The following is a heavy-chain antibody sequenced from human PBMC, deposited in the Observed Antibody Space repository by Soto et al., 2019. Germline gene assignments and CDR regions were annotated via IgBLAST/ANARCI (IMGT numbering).Heavy chain of an antibody. CDR1: GYSFTSYW. V-gene: IGHV5-10-1*01. Sequence: GESLKISCNGSGYSFTSYWISWVRQMPGKGLEWMGRIDPSDSYTNYSPSFQGHVTISADKSISTAYLQWSSLKASDTAMYYCASRPRLGMDVWGQGTTVTVSS. CDR2: IDPSDSYT. CDR3: ASRPRLGMDV. J-gene: IGHJ6*02.